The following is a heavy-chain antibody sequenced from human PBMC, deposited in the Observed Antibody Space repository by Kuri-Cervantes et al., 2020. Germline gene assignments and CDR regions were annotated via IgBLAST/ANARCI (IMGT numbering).Heavy chain of an antibody. CDR3: ARSTPGYSSSWYGRYYYGMDV. J-gene: IGHJ6*04. CDR1: AFTSGDYY. D-gene: IGHD6-13*01. Sequence: AAAAFTSGDYYMSWIRQAPGKGLEWVSYISSSGSTKYYADSVKGRFTISRDNAKNTLYLQMNSLGAEDTAVYYCARSTPGYSSSWYGRYYYGMDVWVKGSTVTVSS. CDR2: ISSSGSTK. V-gene: IGHV3-11*04.